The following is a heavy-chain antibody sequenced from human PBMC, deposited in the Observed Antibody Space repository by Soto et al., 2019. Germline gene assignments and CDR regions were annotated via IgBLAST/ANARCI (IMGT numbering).Heavy chain of an antibody. D-gene: IGHD3-3*02. CDR2: INAGNGNT. Sequence: QVQLVQSGAEVKKPGASVKVSCKASGYTFTSYAMHWVRQAPGQRLEWMGWINAGNGNTKYSQKFQGRVTITRDTSASTAYIELSSLRSEATAVYYCARFSVSISPYDYYGMDVWGQGSTVTVSS. CDR3: ARFSVSISPYDYYGMDV. J-gene: IGHJ6*02. V-gene: IGHV1-3*01. CDR1: GYTFTSYA.